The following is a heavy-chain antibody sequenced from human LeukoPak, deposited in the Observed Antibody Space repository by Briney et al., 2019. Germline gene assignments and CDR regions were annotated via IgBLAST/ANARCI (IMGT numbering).Heavy chain of an antibody. CDR3: ARAPRVALYYYGMDV. J-gene: IGHJ6*02. CDR1: GFTFSSYA. V-gene: IGHV3-23*01. D-gene: IGHD2-15*01. Sequence: GGSLRLSCAASGFTFSSYAMSWVRQAPGKGLEWVSAISGSGGSTYYADSVKGRFTISRDNSENTLYLQMNSLRAEDTAVYYCARAPRVALYYYGMDVWGQGTTVTVSS. CDR2: ISGSGGST.